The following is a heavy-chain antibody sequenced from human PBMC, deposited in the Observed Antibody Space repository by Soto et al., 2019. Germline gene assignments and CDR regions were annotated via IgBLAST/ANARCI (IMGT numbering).Heavy chain of an antibody. Sequence: SVKVSCKASGSTFTGYYMHWVRQAPGQGLEWMGGIIPIFGTANYAQKFQGRVTITADESTSTAYMELSSLRSEDTAVYYCARGTVVVTATPHFYYYYGMDVWGQGTTVTVSS. D-gene: IGHD2-21*02. V-gene: IGHV1-69*13. CDR2: IIPIFGTA. CDR1: GSTFTGYY. CDR3: ARGTVVVTATPHFYYYYGMDV. J-gene: IGHJ6*02.